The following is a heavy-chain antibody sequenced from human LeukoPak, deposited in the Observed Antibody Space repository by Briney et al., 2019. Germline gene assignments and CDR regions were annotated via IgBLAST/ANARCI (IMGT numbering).Heavy chain of an antibody. J-gene: IGHJ4*02. V-gene: IGHV3-23*01. CDR1: GFTFSSYG. CDR3: ARNLAVAGNYYFDY. Sequence: GGSLRLSCAASGFTFSSYGMSWVRQAPGKGLEWVSAISGSGGSTYYADSVKGRFTISRDNSKNTLYLQMNSLRAEDTAVYYCARNLAVAGNYYFDYWGQGTLVTVSS. D-gene: IGHD6-19*01. CDR2: ISGSGGST.